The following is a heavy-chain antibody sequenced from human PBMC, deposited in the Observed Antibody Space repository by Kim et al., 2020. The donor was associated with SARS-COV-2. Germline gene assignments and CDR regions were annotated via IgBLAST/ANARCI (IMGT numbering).Heavy chain of an antibody. Sequence: GGSLRLSCAASGFTFSTYAMSWVRQAPGKGLEWVSVIYSGDTDTYYVDSVKGRFTISRDNSKNTLYLQMYSLRAEDTAIYYCAKEVDTSYRGRYYAMDVWGRGTTVTVSS. J-gene: IGHJ6*02. D-gene: IGHD2-21*01. CDR1: GFTFSTYA. CDR2: IYSGDTDT. V-gene: IGHV3-23*03. CDR3: AKEVDTSYRGRYYAMDV.